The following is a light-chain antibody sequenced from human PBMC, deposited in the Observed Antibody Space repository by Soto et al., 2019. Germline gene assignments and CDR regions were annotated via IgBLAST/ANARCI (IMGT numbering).Light chain of an antibody. CDR1: SSDVGGYNH. Sequence: SVLTQPPSPSGSPGQSVTISCTGTSSDVGGYNHVSWYQQHPGKAPKLMISEVSKRPSGVPDRFSGSKSGNTASLTVSGLQAEDEADYYCSSFAGNNNLVFGGGTKLTVL. CDR2: EVS. CDR3: SSFAGNNNLV. J-gene: IGLJ2*01. V-gene: IGLV2-8*01.